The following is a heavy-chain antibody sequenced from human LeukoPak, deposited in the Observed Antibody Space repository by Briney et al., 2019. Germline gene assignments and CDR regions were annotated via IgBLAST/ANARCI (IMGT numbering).Heavy chain of an antibody. CDR1: GFTFSSYG. D-gene: IGHD6-19*01. V-gene: IGHV3-30*18. CDR2: ISYDGSNK. J-gene: IGHJ4*02. CDR3: VKTPGTLQWLVLNL. Sequence: GGSLRLSCAASGFTFSSYGMHWVRQAPGKGLEWVAVISYDGSNKYYADSVKGRFTISRDNSKNTLYLQMNSLRAEDTAVYYCVKTPGTLQWLVLNLWGQGTLVTVSS.